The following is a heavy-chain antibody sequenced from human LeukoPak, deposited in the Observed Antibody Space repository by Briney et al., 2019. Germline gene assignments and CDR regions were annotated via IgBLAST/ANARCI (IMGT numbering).Heavy chain of an antibody. V-gene: IGHV3-30*03. Sequence: GGSLRLSCAASGFAFSAYAMSWVRQAPGKGLEWVAVISFDGKVSYYADSVKGRFTISRDNAKNSLYLQMNSLRAEDTAVYYCARGLATIGVPFDYWGQGTLVTVSS. CDR2: ISFDGKVS. CDR3: ARGLATIGVPFDY. D-gene: IGHD5-24*01. J-gene: IGHJ4*02. CDR1: GFAFSAYA.